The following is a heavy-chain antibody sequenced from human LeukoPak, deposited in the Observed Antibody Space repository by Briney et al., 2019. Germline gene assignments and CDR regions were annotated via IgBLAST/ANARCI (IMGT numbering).Heavy chain of an antibody. CDR3: ASAGYSSSYYYYYMDV. CDR2: ISCSGGST. CDR1: GFPFSSYA. V-gene: IGHV3-23*01. J-gene: IGHJ6*03. D-gene: IGHD6-13*01. Sequence: GGALNLSCAASGFPFSSYAMSGVRQAPGKGLAWVSAISCSGGSTYYADSVKGRFTISRDNSKNTLYLQMNTLRAEDTAVYYCASAGYSSSYYYYYMDVWGKGTTVTISS.